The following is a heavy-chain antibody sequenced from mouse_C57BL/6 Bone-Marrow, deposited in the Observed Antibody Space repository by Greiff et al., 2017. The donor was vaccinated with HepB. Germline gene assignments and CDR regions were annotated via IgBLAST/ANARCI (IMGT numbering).Heavy chain of an antibody. CDR3: ARDGAFTTVVADY. J-gene: IGHJ2*01. CDR1: GYAFSSSW. D-gene: IGHD1-1*01. Sequence: VQLQESGPELVKPGASVKISCKASGYAFSSSWMNWVKQRPGKGLEWIGRIYPGDGDTNYNGKFKGKATLTADKSSSTAYMQLSSLTSEDSAVYFCARDGAFTTVVADYWGQGTTLTVSS. V-gene: IGHV1-82*01. CDR2: IYPGDGDT.